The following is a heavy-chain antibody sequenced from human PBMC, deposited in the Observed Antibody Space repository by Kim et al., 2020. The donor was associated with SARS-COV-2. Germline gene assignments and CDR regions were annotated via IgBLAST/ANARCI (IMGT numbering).Heavy chain of an antibody. V-gene: IGHV3-7*01. CDR1: GFTFSSYW. CDR3: ARDGFYSTAGYYYYSYGMEV. Sequence: GGSLRLSCAASGFTFSSYWMSWVRQAPGKGLEWVANIKQDGSEKYYVDSVKGRFTISRDNAKNSLYLQMNSLRAEDTAVYYCARDGFYSTAGYYYYSYGMEVWGQGSTVTVSS. J-gene: IGHJ6*02. D-gene: IGHD2-21*01. CDR2: IKQDGSEK.